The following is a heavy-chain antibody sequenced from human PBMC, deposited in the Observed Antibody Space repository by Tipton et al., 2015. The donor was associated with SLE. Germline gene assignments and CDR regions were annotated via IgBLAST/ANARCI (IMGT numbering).Heavy chain of an antibody. CDR1: DFKVISNY. V-gene: IGHV3-66*02. Sequence: GSLRLSCAASDFKVISNYMTWVRQAPGKGLERLSILYSVGSKYYADSVRGRFTISRDNSKKMLSLQMNSLRADDTSIYYCASIMGSTNPSDFWGQGTLVTVSS. CDR3: ASIMGSTNPSDF. J-gene: IGHJ4*02. CDR2: LYSVGSK. D-gene: IGHD1-26*01.